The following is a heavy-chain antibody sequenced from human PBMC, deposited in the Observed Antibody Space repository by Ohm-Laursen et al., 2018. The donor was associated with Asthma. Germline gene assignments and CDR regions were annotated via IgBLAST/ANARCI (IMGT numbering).Heavy chain of an antibody. CDR3: ARVSSSWFDF. CDR1: RGSITSGGFS. V-gene: IGHV4-30-2*01. D-gene: IGHD6-13*01. CDR2: TYHSGST. Sequence: TLSLTCAVSRGSITSGGFSLRGVRQPPGKGPEWVGHTYHSGSTYYNPSLKSRVAISVASSKNQFSLTLSSVTASDTAIYYCARVSSSWFDFWGQGTLVTVSS. J-gene: IGHJ4*02.